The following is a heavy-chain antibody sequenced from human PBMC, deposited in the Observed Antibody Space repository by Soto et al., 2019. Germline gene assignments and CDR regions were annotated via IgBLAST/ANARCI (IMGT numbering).Heavy chain of an antibody. CDR2: ISWNDGRI. V-gene: IGHV3-9*01. J-gene: IGHJ4*02. D-gene: IGHD2-8*01. CDR1: GFRFGDYA. CDR3: AKSRSYINGPDY. Sequence: EVQLVESGGGLAQPGRSLRLSCAASGFRFGDYAMHWVRQAPGKGLQWVSGISWNDGRIDYADSVKGRFTISRDNAKKSLYLQMNSLRIEDTAFYYCAKSRSYINGPDYWGQGTLVTVSS.